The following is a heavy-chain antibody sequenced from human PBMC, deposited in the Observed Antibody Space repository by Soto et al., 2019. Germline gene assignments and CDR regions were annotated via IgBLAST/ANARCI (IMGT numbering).Heavy chain of an antibody. CDR3: ARAPSRIDV. Sequence: EVQLVESGGGLVKPGGSLRLSCAASGFTFRTYNMNWVRQAPGKGLEWVSSISGNSGSIYYADSVKGRFTISRDNAKNSLYLQLNSLRAEDTAVYYCARAPSRIDVWGQGTRVTVSS. CDR2: ISGNSGSI. CDR1: GFTFRTYN. V-gene: IGHV3-21*01. J-gene: IGHJ6*02.